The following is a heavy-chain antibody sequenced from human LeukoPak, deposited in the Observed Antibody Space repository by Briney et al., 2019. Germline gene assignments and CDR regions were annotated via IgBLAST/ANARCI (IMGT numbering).Heavy chain of an antibody. CDR3: ASPITVAGSPVDFDH. CDR1: GYSISSGYY. Sequence: SETLSLTCIVSGYSISSGYYWGWIRPPPGKGLEWIGSIYQSGSTYYNPSLRSRVTISVDTSKNQFSLKLSSVTAADTAVYYCASPITVAGSPVDFDHWGQGTLVTVSS. D-gene: IGHD6-13*01. V-gene: IGHV4-38-2*02. CDR2: IYQSGST. J-gene: IGHJ4*02.